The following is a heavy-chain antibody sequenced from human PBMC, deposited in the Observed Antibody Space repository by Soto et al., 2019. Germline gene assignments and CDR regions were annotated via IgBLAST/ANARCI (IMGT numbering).Heavy chain of an antibody. CDR3: ARDLSYYDSSGYYGGNWFDP. CDR1: GGSVSSGSYY. V-gene: IGHV4-61*01. CDR2: IYYSGST. D-gene: IGHD3-22*01. Sequence: SETLSLTCTVSGGSVSSGSYYWSWIRQPPGKGLEWIGYIYYSGSTNYNPSLKSRVTISVDTSKNQFSLKLSSVTAADTAVYYCARDLSYYDSSGYYGGNWFDPWGQGTLVTVSS. J-gene: IGHJ5*02.